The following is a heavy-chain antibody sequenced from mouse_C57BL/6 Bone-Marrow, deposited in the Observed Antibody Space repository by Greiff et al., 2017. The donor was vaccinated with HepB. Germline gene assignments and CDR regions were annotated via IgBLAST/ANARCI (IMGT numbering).Heavy chain of an antibody. CDR1: GYTFTDYN. J-gene: IGHJ1*03. V-gene: IGHV1-22*01. Sequence: EVKLVESGPELVKPGASVKMSCKASGYTFTDYNMHWVKQSHGKSLEWIGYINPNNGGTSYNQKFKGKATLTVNKSSSTAYMELRSLTSEDSAVYYCSYYYGSSYNWYVDVWGTGTTGTVSS. CDR3: SYYYGSSYNWYVDV. D-gene: IGHD1-1*01. CDR2: INPNNGGT.